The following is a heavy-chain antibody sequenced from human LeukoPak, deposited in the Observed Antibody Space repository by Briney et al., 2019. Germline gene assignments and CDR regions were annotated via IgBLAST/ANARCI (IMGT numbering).Heavy chain of an antibody. J-gene: IGHJ5*02. D-gene: IGHD3-10*01. CDR1: GFTFSSYA. CDR2: ISGSGGST. CDR3: AKDSQPLGGGSLDP. V-gene: IGHV3-23*01. Sequence: QPGGSLRLSCAASGFTFSSYAMSWVRQAPGKGLEWVSAISGSGGSTYYADSVKGRFTISRDNSKNTLYLQMNSLRAEDTAVYYCAKDSQPLGGGSLDPWGQGTLVTVSS.